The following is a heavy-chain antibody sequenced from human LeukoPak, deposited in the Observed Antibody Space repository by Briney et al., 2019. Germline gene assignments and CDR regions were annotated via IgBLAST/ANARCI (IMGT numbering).Heavy chain of an antibody. V-gene: IGHV3-11*01. CDR1: GFTFSDYY. Sequence: PGGSLRLSCAASGFTFSDYYMSWIRQAPGRGLEWVSYISSSGSTIYYADSVKGRFTISRDNAKNSLYLQMNSLRAEDTAVYYCARRDILAGSPFDPWGQGTLVTVSS. CDR2: ISSSGSTI. D-gene: IGHD3-9*01. J-gene: IGHJ5*02. CDR3: ARRDILAGSPFDP.